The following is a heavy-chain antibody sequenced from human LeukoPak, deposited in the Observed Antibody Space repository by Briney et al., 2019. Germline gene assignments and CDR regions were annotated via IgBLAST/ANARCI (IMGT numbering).Heavy chain of an antibody. CDR2: IYYSGST. CDR3: ARGYSGSYGRFDY. CDR1: GGSISSYY. V-gene: IGHV4-59*01. Sequence: SENLSLTCTVSGGSISSYYWSWIRQPSGKGLEWIGYIYYSGSTSYNPSLKSRVTISVDTSKNQFSLKLSSVTAADTAVYYCARGYSGSYGRFDYWGQGTLVTVSS. D-gene: IGHD1-26*01. J-gene: IGHJ4*02.